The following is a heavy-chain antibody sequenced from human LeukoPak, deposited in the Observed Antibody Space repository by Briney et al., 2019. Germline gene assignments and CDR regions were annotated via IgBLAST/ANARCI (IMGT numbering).Heavy chain of an antibody. CDR2: IYYSGST. J-gene: IGHJ4*02. Sequence: SETLSLTCTVSGGSISSSSYYWGWIRQPPGKGLEWIGSIYYSGSTYYNPSLKSRLTISVDTSKNQFSLKLSSVTAADTAVYYCATSYDILTGDDYWGQGTLVTVSS. D-gene: IGHD3-9*01. V-gene: IGHV4-39*07. CDR1: GGSISSSSYY. CDR3: ATSYDILTGDDY.